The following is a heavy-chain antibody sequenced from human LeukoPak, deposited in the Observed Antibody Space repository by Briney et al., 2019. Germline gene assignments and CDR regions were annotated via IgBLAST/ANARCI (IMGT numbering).Heavy chain of an antibody. V-gene: IGHV1-2*02. CDR3: ARGPTYYYDSSGDYYAGTFFDY. J-gene: IGHJ4*02. CDR2: INPNSGGT. Sequence: ASVKVSSKASGYTFTGYYMHWVRQAPGQGLEWMGWINPNSGGTNYAQKFQGRVTMTRDTSISTAYMELSRLRSDDTAVYYWARGPTYYYDSSGDYYAGTFFDYWGQGTLVTVSS. CDR1: GYTFTGYY. D-gene: IGHD3-22*01.